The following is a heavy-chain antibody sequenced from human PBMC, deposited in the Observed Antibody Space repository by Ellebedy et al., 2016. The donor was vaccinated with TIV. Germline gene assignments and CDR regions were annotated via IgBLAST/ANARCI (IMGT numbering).Heavy chain of an antibody. V-gene: IGHV4-39*01. Sequence: SETLSLTCTVSGDSISRSSYYWGWIRQSPQQGLEWIGSIYYTGSTFYHPSLKSRVTISVDTSKSQFSLRLTSVTAADTAVYYCARWFGELLYVRWFDPWGQGTLVTVSS. J-gene: IGHJ5*02. CDR3: ARWFGELLYVRWFDP. D-gene: IGHD3-10*01. CDR1: GDSISRSSYY. CDR2: IYYTGST.